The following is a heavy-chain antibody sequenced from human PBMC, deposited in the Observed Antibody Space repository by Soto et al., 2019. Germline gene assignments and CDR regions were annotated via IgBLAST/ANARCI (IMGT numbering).Heavy chain of an antibody. V-gene: IGHV1-8*01. CDR3: ARSGLAHVGGRGWKRYYFDY. CDR2: MNPNSGNT. D-gene: IGHD1-1*01. J-gene: IGHJ4*02. CDR1: GYTFTSYD. Sequence: QVQLVQSGAEVKKPGASVKVSCKASGYTFTSYDINWVRQATGQGLEWMGWMNPNSGNTGYAQKFQGRVTMTRNTSISTAYMELSSLRSEDTAVYYCARSGLAHVGGRGWKRYYFDYWGQGTLVTVSS.